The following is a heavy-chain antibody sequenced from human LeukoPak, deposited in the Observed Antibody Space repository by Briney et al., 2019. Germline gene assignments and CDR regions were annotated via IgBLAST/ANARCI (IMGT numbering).Heavy chain of an antibody. Sequence: ASETLSLTCSVSGGSISNYYWNWIRQPPGKGLEWIGYASYSGSTYYNPSLKSRVTISVDTSKNQFSLKLSSVTAADTAVYYCASRRRGPYYFDYWGQGTLVTVSS. CDR3: ASRRRGPYYFDY. CDR2: ASYSGST. CDR1: GGSISNYY. J-gene: IGHJ4*02. V-gene: IGHV4-59*12. D-gene: IGHD1-14*01.